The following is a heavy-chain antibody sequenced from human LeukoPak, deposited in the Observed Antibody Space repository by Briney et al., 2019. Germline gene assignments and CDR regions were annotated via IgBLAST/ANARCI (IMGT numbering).Heavy chain of an antibody. CDR2: MNPNSGNT. Sequence: ASVKVSCKASGYTFTSYDINWVRQATGQGLEWMGWMNPNSGNTGYAQKFQGRVTMTRNTSISTAYMELSSLRSEDTAVYYCARGLYHFGDYYYGMDVWGQGTTVTVSS. CDR3: ARGLYHFGDYYYGMDV. CDR1: GYTFTSYD. J-gene: IGHJ6*02. D-gene: IGHD2-21*01. V-gene: IGHV1-8*01.